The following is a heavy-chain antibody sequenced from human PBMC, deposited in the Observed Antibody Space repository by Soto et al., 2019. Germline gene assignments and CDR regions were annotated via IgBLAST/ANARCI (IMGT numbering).Heavy chain of an antibody. Sequence: SETLSLTCSVSGGSVSDKTYYWSWIRQPPGKRLEWIGYVYYSGSTNYNPSLKSRVTISEDTSKSQFSLKVNSMTAADTAVYYCARYRREAVAGYTLDNWGQGILVTVSA. CDR3: ARYRREAVAGYTLDN. D-gene: IGHD6-13*01. J-gene: IGHJ4*02. CDR2: VYYSGST. CDR1: GGSVSDKTYY. V-gene: IGHV4-61*01.